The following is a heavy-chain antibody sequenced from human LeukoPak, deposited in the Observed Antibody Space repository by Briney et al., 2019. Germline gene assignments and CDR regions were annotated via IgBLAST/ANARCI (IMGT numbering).Heavy chain of an antibody. CDR3: ATKVADPTAFDI. CDR2: FDPEDGET. Sequence: ASVKVSCKASGYTLTELSMHWVRQAPGKGLEWMGGFDPEDGETIYAQKFQGRVTMTEDTSTDTAYMELSSLRSEDTAVYYCATKVADPTAFDIWGQGTMVTVSS. V-gene: IGHV1-24*01. J-gene: IGHJ3*02. D-gene: IGHD5-12*01. CDR1: GYTLTELS.